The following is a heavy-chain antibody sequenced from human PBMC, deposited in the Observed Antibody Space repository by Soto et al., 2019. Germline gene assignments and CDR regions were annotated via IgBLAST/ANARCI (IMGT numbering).Heavy chain of an antibody. CDR3: ARATGTRSSDYFDY. Sequence: SQTLSLTCAISGDSVSNNGAAWNWIRQSPSRGLEWLGRTYYRSKWGSDYAVSVKGRITINPDTSKNQLSLQLDSVTPDDTAVYYCARATGTRSSDYFDYWGQGTLVTVS. D-gene: IGHD6-6*01. V-gene: IGHV6-1*01. CDR1: GDSVSNNGAA. J-gene: IGHJ4*02. CDR2: TYYRSKWGS.